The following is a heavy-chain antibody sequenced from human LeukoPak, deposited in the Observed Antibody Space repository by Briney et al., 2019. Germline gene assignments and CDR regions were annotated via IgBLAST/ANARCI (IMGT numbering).Heavy chain of an antibody. J-gene: IGHJ4*02. CDR3: ARAPASRFDY. CDR1: GFTFSSYG. V-gene: IGHV3-30*02. CDR2: IRYDGSNK. Sequence: GGSLRLSCAASGFTFSSYGMHWVRQAPGKGLEWVAFIRYDGSNKHYADSVKGRFTISRDNSKNTLYLQMNSLRAEDTAVYYCARAPASRFDYWGQGTLVTVSS.